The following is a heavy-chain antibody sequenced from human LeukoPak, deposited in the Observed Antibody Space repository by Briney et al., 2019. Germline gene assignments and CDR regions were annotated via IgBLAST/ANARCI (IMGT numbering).Heavy chain of an antibody. J-gene: IGHJ5*02. CDR2: IYYSGST. D-gene: IGHD4-17*01. Sequence: PSETLSLTCTVSGGSISSSTYYWDWIRQPPGKGLEWLGSIYYSGSTYYNPSLKSRVTISVDTSKNQFSLKLSSVTAADTAVYYCARGILGDYGNWFDPWGQGTLVTVSS. CDR3: ARGILGDYGNWFDP. V-gene: IGHV4-39*07. CDR1: GGSISSSTYY.